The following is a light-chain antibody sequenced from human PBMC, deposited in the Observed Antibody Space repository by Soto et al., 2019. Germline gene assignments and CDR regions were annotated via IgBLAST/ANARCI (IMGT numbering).Light chain of an antibody. CDR3: QQYTAWPLT. CDR1: QSVSDW. CDR2: AAS. V-gene: IGKV3-15*01. J-gene: IGKJ1*01. Sequence: EIVLTQSPAPLSVSPGQMTTLSCRASQSVSDWVVWYQQKSGKAPSLLIYAASARDAGVPARFSGSGSGTEFTLTISSLQSEDFAVYYCQQYTAWPLTFGQGTKVNIK.